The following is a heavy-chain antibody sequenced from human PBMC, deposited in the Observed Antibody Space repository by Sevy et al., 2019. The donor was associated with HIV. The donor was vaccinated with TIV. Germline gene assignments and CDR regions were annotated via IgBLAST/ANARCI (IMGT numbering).Heavy chain of an antibody. CDR3: AKNRPPGGSYFSRHGMDV. D-gene: IGHD3-16*01. V-gene: IGHV3-30*18. CDR1: GFTFSTYD. J-gene: IGHJ6*02. CDR2: IAHDGNYR. Sequence: GGCLRLSCTASGFTFSTYDIHWVRQAPGKGLEWVAIIAHDGNYRYYADSVRGRFSMSRYNSKNTAYLQMSGLSVEDTAVYYCAKNRPPGGSYFSRHGMDVWGRGTTVTVSS.